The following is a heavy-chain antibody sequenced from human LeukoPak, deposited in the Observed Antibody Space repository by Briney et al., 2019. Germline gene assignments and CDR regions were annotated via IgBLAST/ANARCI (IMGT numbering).Heavy chain of an antibody. D-gene: IGHD1/OR15-1a*01. J-gene: IGHJ4*02. CDR2: INSDGSST. CDR1: GFTFSSYW. V-gene: IGHV3-74*01. CDR3: STVEHF. Sequence: GGSLRLSCAASGFTFSSYWMHWVRQAPGKGLVWVSRINSDGSSTSYADSVKGRFTISRDDVKNMLYLQMNSLRVEETGLYYCSTVEHFWGQGTLVTVSS.